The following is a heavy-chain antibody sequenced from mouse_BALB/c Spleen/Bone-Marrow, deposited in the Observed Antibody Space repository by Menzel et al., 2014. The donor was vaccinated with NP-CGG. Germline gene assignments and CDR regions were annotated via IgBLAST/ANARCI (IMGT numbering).Heavy chain of an antibody. CDR3: ERGRFAY. J-gene: IGHJ3*01. CDR1: GYTFTDYT. V-gene: IGHV1-22*01. Sequence: VQMQQSGPALVKPGASVKISCKTSGYTFTDYTIQWVKQSPGKSLEWLGNITPNIGGTTYSQKFNGNATLTLDKSSRTAYMELSSLTSEDSAVYYHERGRFAYWGQRILVTVS. CDR2: ITPNIGGT.